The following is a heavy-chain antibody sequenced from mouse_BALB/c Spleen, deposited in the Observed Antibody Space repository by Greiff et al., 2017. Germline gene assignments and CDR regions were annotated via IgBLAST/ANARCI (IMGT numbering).Heavy chain of an antibody. V-gene: IGHV1-39*01. CDR3: ARGDYSYYAMDY. CDR1: GYSFTDYI. D-gene: IGHD2-4*01. CDR2: INPYYGST. Sequence: VQLKQTGPELVKPGASVKISCKASGYSFTDYIMLWVKQSHGKSLEWIGNINPYYGSTSYNLKFKGKATLTVDKSSSTAYMQLNSLTSEDSAVYYCARGDYSYYAMDYWGQGTSVTVSS. J-gene: IGHJ4*01.